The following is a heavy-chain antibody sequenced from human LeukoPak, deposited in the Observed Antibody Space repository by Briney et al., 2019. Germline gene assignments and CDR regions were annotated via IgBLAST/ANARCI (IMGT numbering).Heavy chain of an antibody. V-gene: IGHV1-2*02. Sequence: GASVKVSCNASGYTFTGYYIHWVRQAPGQGLEWMGWINPNSGGTNYAQKLQGRVTITTDTSTSTAYMELRSLRSDDTAVYYCARDEWLTPYDYWGQGTLVTVSS. CDR1: GYTFTGYY. CDR3: ARDEWLTPYDY. D-gene: IGHD6-19*01. CDR2: INPNSGGT. J-gene: IGHJ4*02.